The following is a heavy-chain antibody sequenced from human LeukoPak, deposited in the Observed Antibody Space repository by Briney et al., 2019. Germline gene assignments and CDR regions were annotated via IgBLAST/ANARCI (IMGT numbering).Heavy chain of an antibody. D-gene: IGHD2-15*01. V-gene: IGHV1-46*01. J-gene: IGHJ5*02. CDR1: GYTFTSYY. CDR2: INPSGGST. CDR3: ARDRSGGWFDP. Sequence: ASVKVSCKASGYTFTSYYMHWVRQAPGQGLEWMGIINPSGGSTSYAQKFRGRVTMTRDMSTSTVYMELSSLRSEDTAVYYCARDRSGGWFDPWGQGTLVTVSS.